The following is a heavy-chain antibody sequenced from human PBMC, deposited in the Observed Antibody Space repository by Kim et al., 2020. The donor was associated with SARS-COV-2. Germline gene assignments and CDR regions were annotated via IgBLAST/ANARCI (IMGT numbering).Heavy chain of an antibody. V-gene: IGHV1-46*01. CDR2: INPSGGST. J-gene: IGHJ2*01. Sequence: ASVKVSCKASGYTFTSYYMHWVRQAPGQGLEWMGIINPSGGSTSYAQKFQGRVTMTRDTSTSTVYMELSSLRSEDTAVYYCARAAYYYDSSGYYYNWYFDLWGRGTLVTVSS. CDR1: GYTFTSYY. CDR3: ARAAYYYDSSGYYYNWYFDL. D-gene: IGHD3-22*01.